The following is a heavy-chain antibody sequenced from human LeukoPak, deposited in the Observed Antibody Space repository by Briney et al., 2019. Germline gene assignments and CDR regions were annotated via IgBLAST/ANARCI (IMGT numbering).Heavy chain of an antibody. CDR3: ARVDSGWPISGMDV. Sequence: ASVKVSCKASGYTFTGYYMHWVRQAPGQGLEWMGRINPNSGGTNYAQKFQGRVAMTRNTSISTAYMELSSLRSEDTAVYYCARVDSGWPISGMDVWGQGTTVTVSS. V-gene: IGHV1-2*06. CDR1: GYTFTGYY. CDR2: INPNSGGT. D-gene: IGHD5-12*01. J-gene: IGHJ6*02.